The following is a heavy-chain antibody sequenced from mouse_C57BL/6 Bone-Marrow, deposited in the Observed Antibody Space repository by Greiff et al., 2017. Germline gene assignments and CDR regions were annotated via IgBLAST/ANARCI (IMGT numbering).Heavy chain of an antibody. Sequence: QVQLQQSDAELVKPGASVKISCKASGYTFTDYTIYWMKQRPEQGLEWIGYIYPRGGSTKYNEKLKGKATLTADKSSSTAYMQLNSLRSEDSAVYFCARGGERSGSYYAMDYWGQGTSVTVAS. J-gene: IGHJ4*01. CDR3: ARGGERSGSYYAMDY. CDR2: IYPRGGST. CDR1: GYTFTDYT. D-gene: IGHD3-2*02. V-gene: IGHV1-78*01.